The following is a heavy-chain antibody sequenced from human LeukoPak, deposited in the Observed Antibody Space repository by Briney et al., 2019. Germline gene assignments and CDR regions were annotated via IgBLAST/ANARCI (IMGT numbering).Heavy chain of an antibody. CDR3: ARAVRSYDAFDI. Sequence: ASVKVSCKASGHTFTGYYMHWVRQAPGQGLEWMGWINPNSGGTNYAQKFQGRVTMTRDTSISTAYMELSRLRSDDTAVYYCARAVRSYDAFDIWGQGTMVTVSS. V-gene: IGHV1-2*02. CDR2: INPNSGGT. CDR1: GHTFTGYY. D-gene: IGHD1-26*01. J-gene: IGHJ3*02.